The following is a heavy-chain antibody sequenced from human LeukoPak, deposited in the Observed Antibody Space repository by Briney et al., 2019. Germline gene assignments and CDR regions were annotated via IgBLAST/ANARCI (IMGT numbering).Heavy chain of an antibody. D-gene: IGHD5-18*01. CDR3: ARTTEGGYTYGYFYYYYMDV. J-gene: IGHJ6*03. CDR2: IHYSGST. CDR1: GGSINSYH. V-gene: IGHV4-59*01. Sequence: SETLSLTCTASGGSINSYHWSWIRQPPGKGLEWIGYIHYSGSTNYNPSLKSRVTISVDTSKNHFSLKLSSVTAADTAVYYCARTTEGGYTYGYFYYYYMDVWGKGTTVTISS.